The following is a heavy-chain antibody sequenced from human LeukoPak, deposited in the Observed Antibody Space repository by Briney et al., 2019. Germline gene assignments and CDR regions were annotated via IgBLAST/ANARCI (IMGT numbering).Heavy chain of an antibody. D-gene: IGHD5-18*01. CDR1: GFTFSSYA. CDR2: ISWNSGSI. Sequence: GGSLRLSCAASGFTFSSYAMSWVRQAPGKGLEWVSGISWNSGSIGYADSVKGRFTISRDNAKNSLYLQMNSLRAEDTALYYCAKGGGTRYGSYYFDYWGQGTLVTVSS. V-gene: IGHV3-9*01. J-gene: IGHJ4*02. CDR3: AKGGGTRYGSYYFDY.